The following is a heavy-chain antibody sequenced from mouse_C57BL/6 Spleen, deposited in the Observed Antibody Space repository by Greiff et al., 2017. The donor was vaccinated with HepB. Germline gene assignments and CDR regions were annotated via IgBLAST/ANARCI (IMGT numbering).Heavy chain of an antibody. CDR3: ARFYDGYPFDY. Sequence: VQLQQSGPGLVKPSQTVFLTCTVTGISITTGNYRWSWIRQFPGNKLEWIGYIYYSGTITYNPSLTSRTTITRDTPKNQFFLEMNSLTAEDTATYYCARFYDGYPFDYWGQGTTLTVSS. CDR1: GISITTGNYR. J-gene: IGHJ2*01. D-gene: IGHD2-3*01. V-gene: IGHV3-5*01. CDR2: IYYSGTI.